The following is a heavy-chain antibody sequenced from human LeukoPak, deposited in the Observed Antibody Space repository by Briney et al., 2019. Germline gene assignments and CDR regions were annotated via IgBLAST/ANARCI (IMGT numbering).Heavy chain of an antibody. CDR3: ARDQGYCSGGSCDRDAFDI. CDR2: ISCSSTYI. V-gene: IGHV3-21*01. D-gene: IGHD2-15*01. CDR1: GFTFSNYN. J-gene: IGHJ3*02. Sequence: GGSLRLSCAASGFTFSNYNMNWVRQAPGKGLEWVSSISCSSTYIFYADSVKGRFTISRDNAKNSLYLQMNSLRAEDTAVYYCARDQGYCSGGSCDRDAFDIWGQGTMVTVSS.